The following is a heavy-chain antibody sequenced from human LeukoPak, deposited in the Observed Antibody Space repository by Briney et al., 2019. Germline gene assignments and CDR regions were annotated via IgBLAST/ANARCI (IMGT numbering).Heavy chain of an antibody. D-gene: IGHD1-26*01. Sequence: TSQTLSLTCTVSGGSISSGSYYWSWIRQPAGKGLEWIGTIYYSGTTYYNPSLKSRFTISVDKSKNQFSLRLTSVTGTDTAVYYCARCWDWFDPWGQGTLVTVSS. CDR2: IYYSGTT. CDR3: ARCWDWFDP. V-gene: IGHV4-39*01. CDR1: GGSISSGSYY. J-gene: IGHJ5*02.